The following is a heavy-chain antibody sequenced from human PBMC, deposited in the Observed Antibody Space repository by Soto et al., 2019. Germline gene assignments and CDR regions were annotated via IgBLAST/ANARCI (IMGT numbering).Heavy chain of an antibody. CDR1: GGSISSSSYY. CDR3: ARRMDGDYGGWYFDL. CDR2: IYYSGRT. Sequence: QLQLQESGPGLVKPSETLSLTCTVSGGSISSSSYYWGWIRQPPGKGLEWIGSIYYSGRTYYNPSLKSRVTISVDTSQNQCSLELSSVTAADTAVYYCARRMDGDYGGWYFDLWGRGTLVTVSS. V-gene: IGHV4-39*01. D-gene: IGHD4-17*01. J-gene: IGHJ2*01.